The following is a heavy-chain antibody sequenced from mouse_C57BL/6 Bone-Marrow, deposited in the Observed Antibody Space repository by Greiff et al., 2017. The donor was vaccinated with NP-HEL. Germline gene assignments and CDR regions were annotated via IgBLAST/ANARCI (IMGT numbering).Heavy chain of an antibody. Sequence: QVQLQQSGAELVKPGASVKLSCKASGYTFTEYTIHWVKQRSGQGLEWIGWFYPGSGSIKYNEKFKDKATLTADKSSSTAYMQLSSLTSEDSAVYYCARWGTTVAPWYFDVWGTGTTVTVSS. V-gene: IGHV1-62-2*01. CDR3: ARWGTTVAPWYFDV. D-gene: IGHD1-1*01. CDR1: GYTFTEYT. J-gene: IGHJ1*03. CDR2: FYPGSGSI.